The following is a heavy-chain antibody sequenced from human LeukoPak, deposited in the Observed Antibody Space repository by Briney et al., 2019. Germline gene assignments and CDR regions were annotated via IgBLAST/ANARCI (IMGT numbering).Heavy chain of an antibody. Sequence: PSETLSLTCTVSGGSISSSSYYWGWIRQPPGKGLEWIGSIYYSGSTYYNPSLKSRVTISVDTSKNQFSLKLSSVTAADTAVYYCARGGENYYDSSGYFFDYWGQGTLVTVSS. J-gene: IGHJ4*02. CDR2: IYYSGST. CDR3: ARGGENYYDSSGYFFDY. V-gene: IGHV4-39*07. D-gene: IGHD3-22*01. CDR1: GGSISSSSYY.